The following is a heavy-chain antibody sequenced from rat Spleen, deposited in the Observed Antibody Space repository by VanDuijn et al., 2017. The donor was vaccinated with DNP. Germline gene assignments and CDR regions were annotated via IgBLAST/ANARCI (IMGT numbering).Heavy chain of an antibody. CDR2: IHYDGGNT. D-gene: IGHD1-4*01. V-gene: IGHV5-22*01. J-gene: IGHJ2*01. CDR1: GFTFSDYY. CDR3: ARHVLPLRVWDY. Sequence: EVQLVESGGGLVQPGKSLKLSCAASGFTFSDYYMAWVRQAPTKGLEWVAYIHYDGGNTYYGDSVKGRFTISRDNAESTLYLQMNSLTSEDMATYYCARHVLPLRVWDYWGQGVMVTVSS.